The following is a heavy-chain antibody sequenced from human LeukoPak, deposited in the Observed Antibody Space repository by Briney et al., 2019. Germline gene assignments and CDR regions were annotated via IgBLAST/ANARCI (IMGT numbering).Heavy chain of an antibody. CDR1: GFTFSSYG. Sequence: GGSLRLSCAASGFTFSSYGVHWVRQAPGKGLEWVAVISYDGSNKYYADSVKGRFTISRDNSKNTLYLQMNSLRAEDTAVYYCAKGKYSGYDLEPENFDYWGQGTLVTVSS. V-gene: IGHV3-30*18. D-gene: IGHD5-12*01. CDR3: AKGKYSGYDLEPENFDY. J-gene: IGHJ4*02. CDR2: ISYDGSNK.